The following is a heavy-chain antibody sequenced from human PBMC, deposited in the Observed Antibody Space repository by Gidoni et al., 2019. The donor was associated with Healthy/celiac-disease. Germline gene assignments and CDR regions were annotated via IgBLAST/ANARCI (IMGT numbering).Heavy chain of an antibody. D-gene: IGHD2-15*01. Sequence: EVQLVESGGGLVKPGGSLRLSCAASGFTFSSYSMNWVRQAPGKGLEWVSSISSSSSYIYYADSVKGRFTISRDNAKNSLYLQMNSLRAEDTAVYYCARLYGGWYDAFDIWGQGTMVTVSS. V-gene: IGHV3-21*01. CDR3: ARLYGGWYDAFDI. J-gene: IGHJ3*02. CDR2: ISSSSSYI. CDR1: GFTFSSYS.